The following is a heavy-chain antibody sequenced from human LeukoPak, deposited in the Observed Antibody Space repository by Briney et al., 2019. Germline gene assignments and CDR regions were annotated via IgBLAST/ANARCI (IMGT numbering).Heavy chain of an antibody. CDR1: GDSVSSNSVT. V-gene: IGHV6-1*01. J-gene: IGHJ5*02. Sequence: SQTLSLTCAISGDSVSSNSVTWNWIRLSPSRGLEWLGRTYYRSTWYNDYAVSVRGRITVNPDTSKNQFSLHLNSVTPEDTAVYYCARRLTQYDCFDPWGQGILVTVS. D-gene: IGHD2-2*01. CDR3: ARRLTQYDCFDP. CDR2: TYYRSTWYN.